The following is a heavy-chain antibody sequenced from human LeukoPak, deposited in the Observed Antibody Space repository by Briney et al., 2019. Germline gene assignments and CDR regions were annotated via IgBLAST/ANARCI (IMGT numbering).Heavy chain of an antibody. CDR1: GFTFDDYG. D-gene: IGHD6-13*01. V-gene: IGHV3-20*04. Sequence: RGSLRLSCAASGFTFDDYGMSWVRQAPGKGLEWVSGINWNGGSTGYADSVKGRFTISRDNSKNSLYLQMNSLRTEDTALYYCARSSSWSSNWFDPWGQGTLVTVSS. CDR3: ARSSSWSSNWFDP. J-gene: IGHJ5*02. CDR2: INWNGGST.